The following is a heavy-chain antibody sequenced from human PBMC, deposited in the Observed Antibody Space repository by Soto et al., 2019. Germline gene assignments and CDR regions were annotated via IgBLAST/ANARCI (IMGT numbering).Heavy chain of an antibody. CDR3: ARSITGSSSGGWFDP. Sequence: QVQLVQSGAEVKKPGASVKDSCKASGYTFTSYAMHWVRQAPGQRLEWMGWVNAANGNTKYSQKFQGRVTITRDTSASTAYMDLSGLTSEDTAVYYCARSITGSSSGGWFDPWGQGTLVTVTS. CDR1: GYTFTSYA. J-gene: IGHJ5*02. CDR2: VNAANGNT. V-gene: IGHV1-3*01. D-gene: IGHD6-13*01.